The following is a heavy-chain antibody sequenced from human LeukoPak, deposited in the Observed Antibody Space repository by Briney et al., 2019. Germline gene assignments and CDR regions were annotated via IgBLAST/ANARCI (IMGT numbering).Heavy chain of an antibody. Sequence: SETLSLTCAVYGGSFSGYYWSWIRQPPGKGLEWIGESNHSGSTNYNPSLKSRVTISVDTSKNQFSLKLSSVTAADTAVYYCARVADSGGFRRHFDYWGQGTLVTVSS. CDR1: GGSFSGYY. J-gene: IGHJ4*02. CDR2: SNHSGST. D-gene: IGHD1-26*01. V-gene: IGHV4-34*01. CDR3: ARVADSGGFRRHFDY.